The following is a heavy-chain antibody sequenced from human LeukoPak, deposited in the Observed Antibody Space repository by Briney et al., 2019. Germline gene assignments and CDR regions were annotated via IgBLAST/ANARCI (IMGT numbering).Heavy chain of an antibody. Sequence: PGGSLRLSCAASGFTFSDYHMSWIRQAPGKGLEWVSYISSSGSTIYYADSVKGRFTISRDNFKNTVSLQMNSLRAEDTAVYYCAKDAQRGFDYSNSLEHWGQGSLVTVSS. CDR3: AKDAQRGFDYSNSLEH. V-gene: IGHV3-11*04. CDR2: ISSSGSTI. D-gene: IGHD4-11*01. CDR1: GFTFSDYH. J-gene: IGHJ4*02.